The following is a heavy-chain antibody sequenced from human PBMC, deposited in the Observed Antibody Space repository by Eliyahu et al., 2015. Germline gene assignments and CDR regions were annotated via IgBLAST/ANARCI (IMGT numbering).Heavy chain of an antibody. CDR2: IYHSGST. V-gene: IGHV4-38-2*01. CDR3: ARMVGGDSSGYWKSRGDAFDI. CDR1: GYSISSGYX. Sequence: QVQLQESGPGLVKPSETLSLTCAVSGYSISSGYXWXWIRQPPGKGLEWIGSIYHSGSTYYNPSLKSRVTISVDTSKNQFSLKLSSVTAADTAVYYCARMVGGDSSGYWKSRGDAFDIWGQGTMVTVSS. J-gene: IGHJ3*02. D-gene: IGHD3-22*01.